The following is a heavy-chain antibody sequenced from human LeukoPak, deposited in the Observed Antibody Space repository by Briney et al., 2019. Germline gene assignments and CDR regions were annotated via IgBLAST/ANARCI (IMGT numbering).Heavy chain of an antibody. J-gene: IGHJ4*02. CDR3: ARVNQLPWRYFDY. Sequence: ASETLSLTCAVYGGSFSGYYWSWIRQPPGKGLEWIGEINHSGSTNYNPSLKSRVTISVDTSKNQFSLKLSSVTAADTAVYYCARVNQLPWRYFDYWGQGTLVTVSS. D-gene: IGHD2-2*01. V-gene: IGHV4-34*01. CDR1: GGSFSGYY. CDR2: INHSGST.